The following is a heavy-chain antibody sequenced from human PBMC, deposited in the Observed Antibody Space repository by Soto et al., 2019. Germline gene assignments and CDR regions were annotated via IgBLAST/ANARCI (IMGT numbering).Heavy chain of an antibody. V-gene: IGHV2-5*01. J-gene: IGHJ5*02. CDR3: AHTQPIFCNSCTSCLNWFDP. CDR1: GFSLSTSGVG. Sequence: QITLKESGPTLVKPTQTLTLTCTFSGFSLSTSGVGVGWIRQPPGKALEWLALIYWNEDKRYSPSLKNRLTITQETSKNHVVLTMTNMDPVDTATYYCAHTQPIFCNSCTSCLNWFDPWGQGTLVTVSS. CDR2: IYWNEDK. D-gene: IGHD2-2*01.